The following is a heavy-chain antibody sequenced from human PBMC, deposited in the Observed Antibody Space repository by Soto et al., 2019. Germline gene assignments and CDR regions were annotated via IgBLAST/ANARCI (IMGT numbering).Heavy chain of an antibody. Sequence: PGGSLRLSCAASGFTFDDYAMHWVRQVPGKGLEWVSGINWNSGSIGYGDSVKGRFAISRDNAKNSLHLQMNSLSAEDTAFYYCVKDESINWYSGHFRHWGQGTLVTASS. V-gene: IGHV3-9*01. CDR2: INWNSGSI. J-gene: IGHJ1*01. CDR1: GFTFDDYA. D-gene: IGHD6-13*01. CDR3: VKDESINWYSGHFRH.